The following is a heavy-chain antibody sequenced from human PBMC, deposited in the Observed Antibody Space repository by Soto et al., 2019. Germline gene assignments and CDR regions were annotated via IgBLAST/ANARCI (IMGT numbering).Heavy chain of an antibody. Sequence: QVQLQESGPGLVKPSQTLSLTCTVSGGSISSGGYYWSWIRQHPGKGLEWIGYIYYSGSTYYNPSLKSRVTISVDTSKNQFCLKLSSVTAADTAVYYCAREVRKGGLPDYWGQGTLVTVSS. CDR2: IYYSGST. CDR1: GGSISSGGYY. CDR3: AREVRKGGLPDY. V-gene: IGHV4-31*03. D-gene: IGHD5-12*01. J-gene: IGHJ4*02.